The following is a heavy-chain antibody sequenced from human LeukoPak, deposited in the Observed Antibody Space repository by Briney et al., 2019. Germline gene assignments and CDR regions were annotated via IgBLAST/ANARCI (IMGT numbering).Heavy chain of an antibody. CDR1: GFTFSSYA. Sequence: GRSLRLSCAASGFTFSSYAMHWVRQAPGKGLEWVAVISYDGSNKYYADSVKGRFTISRDNSKNTLYLQMNSLRAEDTAAYYCARDSRIAVATLLYWGQGTLVTVSS. CDR2: ISYDGSNK. V-gene: IGHV3-30-3*01. D-gene: IGHD6-19*01. J-gene: IGHJ4*02. CDR3: ARDSRIAVATLLY.